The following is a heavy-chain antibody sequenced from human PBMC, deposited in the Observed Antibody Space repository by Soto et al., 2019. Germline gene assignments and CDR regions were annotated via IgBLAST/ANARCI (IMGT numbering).Heavy chain of an antibody. V-gene: IGHV4-30-2*01. CDR3: AALEVGGSYVYTFDP. Sequence: SETLSLTCAVSGGSISSGGYSWSWIRQPQGKGLEWIGYIYHSGSTYYNPSLKSRVTISVDTSKNHFSLKLSSVTAADTAVYYFAALEVGGSYVYTFDPWVQGTLVTVSA. D-gene: IGHD1-26*01. CDR1: GGSISSGGYS. CDR2: IYHSGST. J-gene: IGHJ5*02.